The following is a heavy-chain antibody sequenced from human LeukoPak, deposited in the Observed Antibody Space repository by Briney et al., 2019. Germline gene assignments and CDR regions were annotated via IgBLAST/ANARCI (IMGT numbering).Heavy chain of an antibody. CDR2: ISSSSSYI. J-gene: IGHJ4*02. CDR3: AKVGAGNQYGSGDFDY. Sequence: PGGSLRLSCAASGFTFSSYNMNWIRQAPGKGLEWVSAISSSSSYIYNADSVKGRFIISSDDAKNLLHLEMNSLRVEDTAVYYCAKVGAGNQYGSGDFDYWGQGTLVTVSS. D-gene: IGHD3-10*01. V-gene: IGHV3-21*01. CDR1: GFTFSSYN.